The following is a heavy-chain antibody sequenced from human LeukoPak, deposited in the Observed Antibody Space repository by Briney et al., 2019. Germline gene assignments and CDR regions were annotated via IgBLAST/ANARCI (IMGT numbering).Heavy chain of an antibody. CDR3: ARDNEVSGSGSYQIRGEYAFDI. D-gene: IGHD3-10*01. V-gene: IGHV3-23*01. Sequence: GGSLRLSCVASGFILENHAMSWIRQAPGKGLEWVSGTSSNGEVKYYADSVKGRFTVSRDNSKDTLYLQMDSLGVEDTAMYYCARDNEVSGSGSYQIRGEYAFDIWGQGTMVTVSS. CDR2: TSSNGEVK. CDR1: GFILENHA. J-gene: IGHJ3*02.